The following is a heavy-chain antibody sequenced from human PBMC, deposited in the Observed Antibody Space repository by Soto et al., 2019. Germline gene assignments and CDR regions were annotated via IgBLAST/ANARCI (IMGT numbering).Heavy chain of an antibody. D-gene: IGHD6-6*01. CDR1: GDSISTADYY. CDR3: ARGIYSTSSFFDS. Sequence: SETLSLTCTVSGDSISTADYYWNWIRQPPGKGLEWIGYIYYSGNAYYIPSLKSRVTISVDTSKNQISLKLNSVTAADTAVYYCARGIYSTSSFFDSWGQGTLVTVSS. J-gene: IGHJ4*02. CDR2: IYYSGNA. V-gene: IGHV4-30-4*01.